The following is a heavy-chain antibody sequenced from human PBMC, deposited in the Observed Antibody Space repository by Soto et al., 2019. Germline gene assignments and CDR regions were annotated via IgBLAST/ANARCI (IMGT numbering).Heavy chain of an antibody. V-gene: IGHV3-48*03. CDR1: GFIFSNYE. Sequence: GGSLRLSCAAFGFIFSNYEMIWVRQAPGKGLEWVSYISSSGSTIYYADSVKGRFTISRDNAKNSLFLQMNSLGAEDTAVYYCARVSQSFIEYFQYWGQGTLVTVSS. J-gene: IGHJ1*01. D-gene: IGHD3-16*02. CDR3: ARVSQSFIEYFQY. CDR2: ISSSGSTI.